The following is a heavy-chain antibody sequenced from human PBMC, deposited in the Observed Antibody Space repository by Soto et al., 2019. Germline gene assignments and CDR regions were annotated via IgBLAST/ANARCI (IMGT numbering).Heavy chain of an antibody. D-gene: IGHD3-10*01. J-gene: IGHJ4*02. Sequence: PGGSLRLSCAASGFTFSSYAMSWVRQAPGKGLEWVSAISGSGGSTYYADSVKGRFTISRDNSKNTLYLQMNSLRAEDTAVYYCAKDGLLWFGELYPVYFDYWGQGTLVTVSS. CDR1: GFTFSSYA. CDR2: ISGSGGST. V-gene: IGHV3-23*01. CDR3: AKDGLLWFGELYPVYFDY.